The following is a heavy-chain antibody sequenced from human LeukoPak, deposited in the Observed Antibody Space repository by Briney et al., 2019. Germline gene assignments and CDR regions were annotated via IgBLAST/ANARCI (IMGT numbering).Heavy chain of an antibody. Sequence: SGPALVKPTQTLTLTCTFSGFSLTTTGMRVSWIRQPPGKALEWLARIDWDDDKFYSTSLKTRPTISKDTSKNQVVLTMTNMDPVDTATYYCARLQGATIGAKWFDPWGQGTLVTVSS. D-gene: IGHD4/OR15-4a*01. CDR2: IDWDDDK. J-gene: IGHJ5*02. CDR3: ARLQGATIGAKWFDP. V-gene: IGHV2-70*04. CDR1: GFSLTTTGMR.